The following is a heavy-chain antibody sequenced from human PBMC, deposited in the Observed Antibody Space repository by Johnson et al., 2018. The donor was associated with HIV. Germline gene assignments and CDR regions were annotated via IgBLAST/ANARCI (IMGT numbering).Heavy chain of an antibody. J-gene: IGHJ3*02. CDR1: GFTFSSYA. CDR3: ARDFGLFLGKDDAFDI. Sequence: HVQLVESGGGVVQPGRSLRLSCAASGFTFSSYAMHWVRQAPGKGLEWVAAISYDGSNKYYADSLKGRFTISRDNSKNTLYLQMNSLRAEDTAVYYCARDFGLFLGKDDAFDIWGQGTVVTVSS. V-gene: IGHV3-30*04. CDR2: ISYDGSNK. D-gene: IGHD7-27*01.